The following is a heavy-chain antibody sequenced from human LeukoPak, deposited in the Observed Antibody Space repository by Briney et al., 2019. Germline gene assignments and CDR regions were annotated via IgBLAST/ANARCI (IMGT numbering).Heavy chain of an antibody. CDR3: ARGFTSLVGLYYFDY. D-gene: IGHD2/OR15-2a*01. V-gene: IGHV4-31*02. Sequence: IXYIYYSGSTYYNPSLKSRVTISVDTSKNQFSLKLGSVTAADTAVYYRARGFTSLVGLYYFDYWGQGTLVTVSS. CDR2: IYYSGST. J-gene: IGHJ4*02.